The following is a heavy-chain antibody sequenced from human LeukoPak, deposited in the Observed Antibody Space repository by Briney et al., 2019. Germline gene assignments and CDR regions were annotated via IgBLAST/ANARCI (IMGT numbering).Heavy chain of an antibody. CDR3: ASRYGGADAFDI. CDR1: GYSFANYW. CDR2: IYPGDSDT. D-gene: IGHD2-21*01. Sequence: GESLKISCQGSGYSFANYWIAWVRQMPGKGLEWMGMIYPGDSDTRYSPSFQGQVTISADKSISTAYLQWSSLKASDTAMYYCASRYGGADAFDIWGQGTMVTVSS. J-gene: IGHJ3*02. V-gene: IGHV5-51*01.